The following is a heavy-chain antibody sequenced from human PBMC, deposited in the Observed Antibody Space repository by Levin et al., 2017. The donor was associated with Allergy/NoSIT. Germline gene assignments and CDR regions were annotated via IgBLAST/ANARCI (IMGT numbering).Heavy chain of an antibody. V-gene: IGHV4-34*01. CDR2: INHSGST. CDR1: GGSFSGYY. J-gene: IGHJ6*02. Sequence: TSETLSLTCAVYGGSFSGYYWSWIRQPPGKGLEWIGEINHSGSTNYNPSLKSRVTISVDTSKNQFSLKLSSVTAADTAVYYCARVRGYGDYRSYYYYYGMDVWGQGTTVTVSS. D-gene: IGHD4-17*01. CDR3: ARVRGYGDYRSYYYYYGMDV.